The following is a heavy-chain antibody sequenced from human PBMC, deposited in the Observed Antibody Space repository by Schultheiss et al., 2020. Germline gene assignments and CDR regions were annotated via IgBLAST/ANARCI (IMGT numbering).Heavy chain of an antibody. CDR2: INSDGSST. Sequence: GGSLRLSCAASGFTFSNSDMNWVRQAPGKGLVWVSRINSDGSSTSYADSVKGRFTISRENAKNTLYLQMNSLRAEDTAVYYCARVGWDGDASYYFDYWGQGTLVTVSS. V-gene: IGHV3-74*01. CDR1: GFTFSNSD. D-gene: IGHD1-26*01. J-gene: IGHJ4*02. CDR3: ARVGWDGDASYYFDY.